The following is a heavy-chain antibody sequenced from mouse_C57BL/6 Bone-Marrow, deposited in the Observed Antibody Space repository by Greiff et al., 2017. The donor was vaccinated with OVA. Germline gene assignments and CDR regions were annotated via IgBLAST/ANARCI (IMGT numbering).Heavy chain of an antibody. CDR2: IHPNSGST. D-gene: IGHD2-5*01. Sequence: VQLQQPGAELVKPGASVKLSCKASGYTFTSYWMHWVKQRPGQGLAWIGMIHPNSGSTNYNEKFKSKVTLTVDKSSSTAYMQLSSLTSEDSAVDYCARCSNYAGFAYWGQGTLVTVSA. CDR3: ARCSNYAGFAY. CDR1: GYTFTSYW. V-gene: IGHV1-64*01. J-gene: IGHJ3*01.